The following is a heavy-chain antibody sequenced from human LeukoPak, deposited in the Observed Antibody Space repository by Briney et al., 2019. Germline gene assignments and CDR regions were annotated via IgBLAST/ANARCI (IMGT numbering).Heavy chain of an antibody. Sequence: GGSLRLSCAASGFTFSSYAMSWVRQAPGKGLEWVSAISGSGGSTYYADSVKGRFTISRDNSRNTLYLQMNSLRAEDTAVYYCARHSSGWYGYFDYWGQGTLVTVSS. D-gene: IGHD6-19*01. CDR1: GFTFSSYA. CDR2: ISGSGGST. V-gene: IGHV3-23*01. J-gene: IGHJ4*02. CDR3: ARHSSGWYGYFDY.